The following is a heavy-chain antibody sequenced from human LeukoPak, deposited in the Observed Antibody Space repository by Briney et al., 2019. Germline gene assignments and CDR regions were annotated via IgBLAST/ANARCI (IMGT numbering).Heavy chain of an antibody. V-gene: IGHV4-38-2*02. J-gene: IGHJ6*03. Sequence: SETLSLTCTVSGYSISSGYYWGWIRQPPGKGLEWIGSIYYSGSTYYNPSLKSRVTISVDTSKNQFSLKLSSVTAADTAVYYCARVIRYYYYMDVWGKGTTVTVSS. CDR3: ARVIRYYYYMDV. CDR2: IYYSGST. CDR1: GYSISSGYY.